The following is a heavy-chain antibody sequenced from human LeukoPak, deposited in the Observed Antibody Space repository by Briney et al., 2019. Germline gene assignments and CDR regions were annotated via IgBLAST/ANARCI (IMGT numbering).Heavy chain of an antibody. CDR2: IIPIFGTA. V-gene: IGHV1-69*01. CDR1: GGTFSSYA. CDR3: ARDRPPSGYYYGMDV. J-gene: IGHJ6*04. Sequence: GASVKVSCKASGGTFSSYAISWVRQAPGQGLEWMGGIIPIFGTANYAQKVQGRVTITADESTSTAYMELSSLRSEDTAVYYCARDRPPSGYYYGMDVWGKGTTVTVSS. D-gene: IGHD3-10*01.